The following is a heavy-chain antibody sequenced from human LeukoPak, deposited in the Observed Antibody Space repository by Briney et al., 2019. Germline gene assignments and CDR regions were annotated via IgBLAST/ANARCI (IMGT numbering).Heavy chain of an antibody. J-gene: IGHJ4*02. CDR2: IRYDGTNK. V-gene: IGHV3-30*02. Sequence: PGGSLRLSCAASGFTFRSYGMHWVRQAPGKGLEWVAFIRYDGTNKYQADSVKGRFTISRDNAQNSLYLQMNSLRDEDTAVYYCSRDPRPCDYWGQGTLVTVSS. CDR3: SRDPRPCDY. CDR1: GFTFRSYG.